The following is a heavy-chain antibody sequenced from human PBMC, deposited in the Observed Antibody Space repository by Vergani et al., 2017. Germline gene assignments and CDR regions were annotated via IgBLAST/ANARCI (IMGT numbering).Heavy chain of an antibody. CDR1: GFTFSSYS. CDR3: ARSGSGWYEGRSPHYYMDG. Sequence: EVQLVESGGGLVKPGGSLRLSCAASGFTFSSYSMNWVRQAPGKGLEWVSSISSSSSYIYYADSVKGRFTISRDNAKNSLYLQMNSLRAADTAVDYCARSGSGWYEGRSPHYYMDGRGKGTTVTVSS. D-gene: IGHD6-19*01. J-gene: IGHJ6*03. CDR2: ISSSSSYI. V-gene: IGHV3-21*01.